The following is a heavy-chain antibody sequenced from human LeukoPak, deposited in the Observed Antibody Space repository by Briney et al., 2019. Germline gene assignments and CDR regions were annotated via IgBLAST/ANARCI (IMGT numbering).Heavy chain of an antibody. CDR2: IYHSGST. V-gene: IGHV4-59*11. D-gene: IGHD6-13*01. CDR1: GVSISRHY. CDR3: ARDPSYSSSSYYYYYGMDV. J-gene: IGHJ6*02. Sequence: SETLSLTCTVSGVSISRHYWSWIRQPPGKGLEWIGYIYHSGSTNYNPSLKSRVTISVDTSKNQFSPKVSSVTAADTAVYYCARDPSYSSSSYYYYYGMDVWGQGTTVTVSS.